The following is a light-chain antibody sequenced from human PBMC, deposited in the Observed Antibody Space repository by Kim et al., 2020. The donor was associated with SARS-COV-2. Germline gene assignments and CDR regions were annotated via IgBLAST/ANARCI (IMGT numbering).Light chain of an antibody. Sequence: LSPGERAPLSCRASQTISSYLGWYQQKPGQAPRLLIYDASNRATGIPARFSGSGSGTDFSLTISSLEPEDFAVYYCQQRGSWPPTFGGGTKVDIK. V-gene: IGKV3-11*01. CDR1: QTISSY. CDR3: QQRGSWPPT. CDR2: DAS. J-gene: IGKJ4*01.